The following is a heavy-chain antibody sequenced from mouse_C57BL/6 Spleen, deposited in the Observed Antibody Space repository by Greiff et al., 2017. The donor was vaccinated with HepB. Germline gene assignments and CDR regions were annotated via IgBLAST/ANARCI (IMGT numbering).Heavy chain of an antibody. Sequence: QVQLQQPGAELVKPGASVKMSCKASGYTFTSYWITWVKQRPGQGLEWIGDIYPGSGSTNYNEKFKSKATLTVDKSSSTAYMQLSSLTSEDSAVYYCARPLYYYGSSPWYFDVWGTGTTVTVSS. CDR1: GYTFTSYW. D-gene: IGHD1-1*01. J-gene: IGHJ1*03. CDR3: ARPLYYYGSSPWYFDV. V-gene: IGHV1-55*01. CDR2: IYPGSGST.